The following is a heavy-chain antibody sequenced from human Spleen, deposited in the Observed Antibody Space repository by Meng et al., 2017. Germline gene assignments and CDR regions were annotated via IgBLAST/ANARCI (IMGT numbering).Heavy chain of an antibody. CDR1: GFYFSNAW. CDR3: ARAADFWSGYYKNAMDV. CDR2: ISSSAYTT. V-gene: IGHV3-11*04. J-gene: IGHJ6*02. Sequence: GESLKISCAASGFYFSNAWMSWVRQAPGKGLEWVSHISSSAYTTYYADSVKGRFTSSRDNAKNSLFLQLNSLRAEDTAIYYCARAADFWSGYYKNAMDVWGQGTTVTVSS. D-gene: IGHD3-3*01.